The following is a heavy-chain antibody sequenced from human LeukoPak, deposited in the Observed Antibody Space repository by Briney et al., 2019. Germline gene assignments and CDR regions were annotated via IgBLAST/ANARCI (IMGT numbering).Heavy chain of an antibody. CDR1: GGSFSGYY. D-gene: IGHD3-16*02. J-gene: IGHJ4*02. V-gene: IGHV4-34*01. CDR3: VTFGGVIVPAKFDY. CDR2: IYYSGST. Sequence: PSETLSLTCAVYGGSFSGYYWSWIRQPPGKGLEWIGSIYYSGSTYYNPSLKSRVTISVDTSKNQFSLKLSSVTAADTAVYYCVTFGGVIVPAKFDYWGQGTLVTVSS.